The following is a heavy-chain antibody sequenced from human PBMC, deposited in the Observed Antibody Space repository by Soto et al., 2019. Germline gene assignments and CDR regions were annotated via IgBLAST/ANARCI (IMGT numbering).Heavy chain of an antibody. V-gene: IGHV3-33*01. D-gene: IGHD3-22*01. J-gene: IGHJ4*02. CDR3: ARDQTDSGGYSDS. CDR2: IWNDGSNE. CDR1: GFTFSSYG. Sequence: GGSLRLSCEASGFTFSSYGMHWVRQAPGKGLEWVAIIWNDGSNEYYADTVKGRFTISRDNSKNTLYLQVSNLRAEDTAVYFCARDQTDSGGYSDSWGQGTLVTVSS.